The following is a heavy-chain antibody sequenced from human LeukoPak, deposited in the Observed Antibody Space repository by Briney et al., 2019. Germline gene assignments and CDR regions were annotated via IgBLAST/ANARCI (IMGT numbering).Heavy chain of an antibody. CDR2: IISSGITI. CDR3: ARDPEYYDFWSGYPVYFDY. V-gene: IGHV3-11*04. J-gene: IGHJ4*02. CDR1: GFTFSDYY. D-gene: IGHD3-3*01. Sequence: GGSLRLSCAASGFTFSDYYMSWIRQAPRKGLEWVSYIISSGITIYYADSAKGRFTISRDNAKNSLYLQMNSLRAEDTAVYYCARDPEYYDFWSGYPVYFDYWGQGTLVTVSS.